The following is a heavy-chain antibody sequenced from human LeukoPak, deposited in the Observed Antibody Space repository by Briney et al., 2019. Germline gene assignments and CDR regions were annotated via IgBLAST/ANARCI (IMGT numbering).Heavy chain of an antibody. CDR2: IKQDGSEK. CDR1: GFTFSSYW. J-gene: IGHJ6*03. Sequence: PGGSLRLSCAASGFTFSSYWMSWVRQAPGKGLEWVANIKQDGSEKYYVDSVKGRFTISRDNAKNSLYLQMNSLRAEDTAVYYCARDSMVRGVIIYYYMDVWGKGTTVTISS. D-gene: IGHD3-10*01. V-gene: IGHV3-7*01. CDR3: ARDSMVRGVIIYYYMDV.